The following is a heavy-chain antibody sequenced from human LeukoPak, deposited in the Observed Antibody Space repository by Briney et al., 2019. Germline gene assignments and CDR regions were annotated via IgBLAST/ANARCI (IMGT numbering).Heavy chain of an antibody. V-gene: IGHV4-61*01. CDR2: IYYSGTT. J-gene: IGHJ4*02. CDR1: GYSISSGYY. D-gene: IGHD1-26*01. CDR3: ARSGIVGAMRGYFDY. Sequence: PSETLSLTCTVSGYSISSGYYWGWIRQPPGKGLEFIGYIYYSGTTKYNPSLKSRVAISVDTSKNQFSLKLSSVTAADTAVYYCARSGIVGAMRGYFDYWGQGTLVTVSS.